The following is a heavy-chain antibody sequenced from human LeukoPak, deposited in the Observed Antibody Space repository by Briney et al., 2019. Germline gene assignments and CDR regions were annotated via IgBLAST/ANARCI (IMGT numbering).Heavy chain of an antibody. CDR3: ARDAVQTRSENWFDS. D-gene: IGHD6-25*01. CDR2: INPSGGST. V-gene: IGHV1-46*01. J-gene: IGHJ5*01. Sequence: ASVKVSCKASGYTFTSYYMHWVRQAPGQGLEWMGIINPSGGSTSYAQKFQGRVTMTRDTSTSTVYMELSSLRSEDTAVYYCARDAVQTRSENWFDSWGQGTLVTVSS. CDR1: GYTFTSYY.